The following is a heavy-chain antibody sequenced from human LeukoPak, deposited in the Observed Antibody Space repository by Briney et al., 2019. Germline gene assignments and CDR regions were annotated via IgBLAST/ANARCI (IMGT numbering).Heavy chain of an antibody. CDR2: IYYSGST. Sequence: PSETLSLTCTVSGYSISSSYYWSWIRPPPGKGLEWIGYIYYSGSTNYNPSLKSRVTISVDTSKNQFSLKLSSVTAADTAVYYCAIGWGFIAVTQGAFDIWGQGTMVTVSS. V-gene: IGHV4-61*01. CDR1: GYSISSSYY. J-gene: IGHJ3*02. D-gene: IGHD6-19*01. CDR3: AIGWGFIAVTQGAFDI.